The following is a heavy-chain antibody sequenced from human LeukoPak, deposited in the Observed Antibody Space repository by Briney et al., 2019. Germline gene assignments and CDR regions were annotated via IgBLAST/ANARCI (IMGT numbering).Heavy chain of an antibody. CDR3: AKDTPCGGDCSMMSN. CDR2: IRYDGSNK. V-gene: IGHV3-30*02. CDR1: GFTFSSYG. Sequence: PGGSLRLSCAASGFTFSSYGMHWVRQAPGKGLEWVAFIRYDGSNKYYADSVKGRFTISRDNSKNTLYLQMNSLRAEDTAVYYCAKDTPCGGDCSMMSNWGQGTLVTVSS. J-gene: IGHJ4*02. D-gene: IGHD2-21*02.